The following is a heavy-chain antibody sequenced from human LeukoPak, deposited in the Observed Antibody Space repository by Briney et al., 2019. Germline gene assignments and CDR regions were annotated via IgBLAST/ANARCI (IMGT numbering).Heavy chain of an antibody. CDR1: GGSISSYY. J-gene: IGHJ4*02. CDR3: ARQYSSGWDYFDY. V-gene: IGHV4-59*08. D-gene: IGHD6-19*01. CDR2: IYYSGST. Sequence: PSETLSLTCTVSGGSISSYYWSWIRQPPGKGLEWIWYIYYSGSTNYNPSLKSRVTISVDPPKNQFSLKLSSVTAADTAVYYCARQYSSGWDYFDYWGQGTLVTVSS.